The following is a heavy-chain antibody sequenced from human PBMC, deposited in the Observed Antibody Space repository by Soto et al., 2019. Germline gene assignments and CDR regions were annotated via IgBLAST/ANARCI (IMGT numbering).Heavy chain of an antibody. V-gene: IGHV3-49*04. J-gene: IGHJ4*02. CDR2: IRSEANGGTT. Sequence: GGSLRLSCTGSGFTFGSYALSWVRQAPGKGLEWVGVIRSEANGGTTDYAASVKGRITISRDDSKSIAYMEINSLQTEDTAVYYCTRYYYESSGYYVYWGQGALVAVSS. CDR3: TRYYYESSGYYVY. D-gene: IGHD3-22*01. CDR1: GFTFGSYA.